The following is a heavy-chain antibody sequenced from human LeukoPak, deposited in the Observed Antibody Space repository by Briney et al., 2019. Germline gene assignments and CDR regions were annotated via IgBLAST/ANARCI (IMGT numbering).Heavy chain of an antibody. Sequence: SETLSLTCSVSGGSISSSSYYWGWIRQPPGKGLEWIGRIYYSGSTYYNPSLKSRVTISVDTSRNQLSLKLSSVTAADTAVYYCARQLYYDSRGYYWYFDLWGRGTLVTVSS. CDR1: GGSISSSSYY. D-gene: IGHD3-22*01. V-gene: IGHV4-39*01. CDR2: IYYSGST. CDR3: ARQLYYDSRGYYWYFDL. J-gene: IGHJ2*01.